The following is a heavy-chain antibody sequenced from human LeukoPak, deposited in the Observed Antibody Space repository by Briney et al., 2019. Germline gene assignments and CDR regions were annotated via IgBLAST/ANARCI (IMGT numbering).Heavy chain of an antibody. D-gene: IGHD1-26*01. Sequence: GSLRLSCAASGFTFSSYAMSWVHQAPGKGLEWVSAISGSGSSTYYADSVKGRFTISRDNSKNTLYLQMNSLRAEDTAVYYCAKDKGWGYSAYDCYGMDVWGQGTTVTVSS. CDR2: ISGSGSST. CDR3: AKDKGWGYSAYDCYGMDV. V-gene: IGHV3-23*01. J-gene: IGHJ6*02. CDR1: GFTFSSYA.